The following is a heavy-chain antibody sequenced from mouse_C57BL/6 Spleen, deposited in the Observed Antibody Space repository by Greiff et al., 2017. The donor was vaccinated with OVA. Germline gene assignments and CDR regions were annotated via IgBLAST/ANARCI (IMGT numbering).Heavy chain of an antibody. CDR2: ISSGSSTI. CDR3: ASGDGSYYYAMDY. Sequence: EVNLVESGGGLVKPGGSLKLSCAASGFTFSDYGMHWVRQAPEKGLEWVAYISSGSSTIYYADTVKGRFTISRDNAKNTLFLQMTSLRSEDTAMYYCASGDGSYYYAMDYWGQGTSVTVSS. J-gene: IGHJ4*01. CDR1: GFTFSDYG. D-gene: IGHD3-3*01. V-gene: IGHV5-17*01.